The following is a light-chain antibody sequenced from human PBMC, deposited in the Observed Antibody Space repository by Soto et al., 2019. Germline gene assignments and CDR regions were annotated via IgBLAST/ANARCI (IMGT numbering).Light chain of an antibody. V-gene: IGKV3-20*01. CDR2: GAS. Sequence: EIVLTQSPGTLSLSPGERATLSCRASQSVSSSFSAWYQQKAGAASMLLFYGASSRATSIPDRFSGRGSRTDFTLTISRLEPEDFAVYCWQQCSSSLNTFGQGTKVDIK. CDR3: QQCSSSLNT. J-gene: IGKJ1*01. CDR1: QSVSSSF.